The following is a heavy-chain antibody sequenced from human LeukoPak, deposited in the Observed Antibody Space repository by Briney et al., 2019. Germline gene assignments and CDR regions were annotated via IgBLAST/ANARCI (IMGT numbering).Heavy chain of an antibody. CDR3: ADTLLRYP. V-gene: IGHV3-30*04. Sequence: GRSLRLSCAASGFTFSSYAMHWVRQAPGKGLEWVAVISYDGSNKYYADSVKGRFTISRDNSKNTLYLQMNSLRAEDTAVYYCADTLLRYPWGQGTLVTVSS. CDR1: GFTFSSYA. CDR2: ISYDGSNK. D-gene: IGHD3-3*01. J-gene: IGHJ5*02.